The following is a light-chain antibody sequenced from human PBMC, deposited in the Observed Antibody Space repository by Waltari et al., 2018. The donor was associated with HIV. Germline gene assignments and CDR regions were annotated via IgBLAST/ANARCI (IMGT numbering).Light chain of an antibody. CDR2: GAS. J-gene: IGKJ1*01. V-gene: IGKV3-20*01. CDR1: QSVNSNY. CDR3: QQYGTSPRT. Sequence: EIVLTQSPGTLSLSPGERATLPCRASQSVNSNYLAWYQQKPGQAPRLLIYGASSRATGIPNRFSGSGSGTDFTLTVSRLEPEDSAVYYCQQYGTSPRTFGRGTKVEI.